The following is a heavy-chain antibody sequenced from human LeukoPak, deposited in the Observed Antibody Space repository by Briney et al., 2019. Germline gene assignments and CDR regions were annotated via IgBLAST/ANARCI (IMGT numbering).Heavy chain of an antibody. Sequence: GASVKVSCKASGYTFTIYGISWVRKAPGQGLEWMGWISAYSGNTNYAQKFQDRVTITTDTSTSTAYMELRSLRSDDTAVYYCARDGRFGELFDYWGQGTLVTVSS. V-gene: IGHV1-18*01. CDR3: ARDGRFGELFDY. CDR1: GYTFTIYG. J-gene: IGHJ4*02. D-gene: IGHD3-10*01. CDR2: ISAYSGNT.